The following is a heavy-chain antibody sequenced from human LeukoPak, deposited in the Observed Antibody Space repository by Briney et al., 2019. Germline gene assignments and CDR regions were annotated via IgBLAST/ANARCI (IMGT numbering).Heavy chain of an antibody. CDR3: ASPIVVVPAAIDGNDAFDI. D-gene: IGHD2-2*02. V-gene: IGHV4-38-2*02. CDR1: GYSISSGYY. J-gene: IGHJ3*02. Sequence: PSETLSLTCTVSGYSISSGYYWGWIRQPPGKGLEWIGSIYHSGSTYYNPSLKSRVTISVDTSKNQFSLKLSSVTAADTAVYYCASPIVVVPAAIDGNDAFDIWGQGTMVTVSS. CDR2: IYHSGST.